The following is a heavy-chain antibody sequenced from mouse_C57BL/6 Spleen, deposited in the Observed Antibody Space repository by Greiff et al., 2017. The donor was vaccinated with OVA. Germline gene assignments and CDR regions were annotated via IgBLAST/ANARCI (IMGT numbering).Heavy chain of an antibody. CDR3: ARSGANWGYYYAMDY. J-gene: IGHJ4*01. D-gene: IGHD4-1*01. CDR1: GYTFTSYW. V-gene: IGHV1-52*01. Sequence: VQLQQSGAELVRPGSSVKLSCKASGYTFTSYWMHWVKQRPIQGLEWIGNIDPSDSETHYNQKFKDKATLTVDKSSSTAYMQLSSLTSEDSAVYDCARSGANWGYYYAMDYWGQGTSVTVSA. CDR2: IDPSDSET.